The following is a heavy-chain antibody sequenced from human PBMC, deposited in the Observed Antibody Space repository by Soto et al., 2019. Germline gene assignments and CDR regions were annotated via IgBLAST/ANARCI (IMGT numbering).Heavy chain of an antibody. Sequence: PGGSLRLSCAASGFTFSSYAMHWVRQAPGKGLEWVAVISYDGSNKYYADSVKGRFTISRDNSKNTLYLQMNRLRAEDTAVYYCAREVVRAVSYSASRTHYGMDVWGQGTTVTVSS. CDR2: ISYDGSNK. CDR3: AREVVRAVSYSASRTHYGMDV. J-gene: IGHJ6*02. CDR1: GFTFSSYA. D-gene: IGHD3-10*02. V-gene: IGHV3-30-3*01.